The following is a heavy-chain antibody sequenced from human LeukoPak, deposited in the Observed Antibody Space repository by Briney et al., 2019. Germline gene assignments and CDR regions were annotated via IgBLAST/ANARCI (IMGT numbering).Heavy chain of an antibody. CDR3: ARGPIPDY. Sequence: SGGSLRLSCAASRFTFSSYSMNWVRQAPGKGLEWVSSINSDSSHIYYADSVKGRFTISRDNAKNSLYLQMNSLRAEDTAVYYCARGPIPDYWGQGTLVTVSS. J-gene: IGHJ4*02. D-gene: IGHD2-2*02. CDR1: RFTFSSYS. V-gene: IGHV3-21*01. CDR2: INSDSSHI.